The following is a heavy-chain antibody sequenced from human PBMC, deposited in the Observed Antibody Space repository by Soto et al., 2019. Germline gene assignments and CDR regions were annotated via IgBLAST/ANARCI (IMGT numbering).Heavy chain of an antibody. CDR1: VGSFSGYY. CDR3: ARRVGYYYDSSGYPFDY. J-gene: IGHJ4*02. CDR2: INHSGST. D-gene: IGHD3-22*01. V-gene: IGHV4-34*01. Sequence: SETLSLTCAVYVGSFSGYYWSWIRQPPGKGLEWIGEINHSGSTNYNPSLKSRVTISVDTSKNQFSLKLSSVTAADTAVYYCARRVGYYYDSSGYPFDYWGQGTLVTVSS.